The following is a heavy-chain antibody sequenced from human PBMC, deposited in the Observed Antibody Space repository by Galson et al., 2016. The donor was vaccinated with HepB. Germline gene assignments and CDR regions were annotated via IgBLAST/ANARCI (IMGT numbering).Heavy chain of an antibody. Sequence: SLRLSCAASGLTFSNYAMTWVRQAPGKGLEWVSSLSGDTTTTYYADSVKGRFTISRDKPKNTLYLQMNSLRAEDTASYYCAKGGGSTWYISPHFVDPWGQGTLVTDSS. J-gene: IGHJ5*02. V-gene: IGHV3-23*01. CDR3: AKGGGSTWYISPHFVDP. D-gene: IGHD6-13*01. CDR2: LSGDTTTT. CDR1: GLTFSNYA.